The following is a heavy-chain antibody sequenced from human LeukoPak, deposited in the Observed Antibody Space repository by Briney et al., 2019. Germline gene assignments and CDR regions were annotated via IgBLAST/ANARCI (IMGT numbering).Heavy chain of an antibody. Sequence: GGSLRLSCAASGFTFSSYGMHWVRQAPGKGLEWVAVIWYDGSNKYYADSVKGRFTISRDNSKNTLYLQMNSLRAEDTAVYYCAREKSELRYFDWGRRAFDIWGQGTMVTVSS. D-gene: IGHD3-9*01. CDR3: AREKSELRYFDWGRRAFDI. CDR2: IWYDGSNK. J-gene: IGHJ3*02. CDR1: GFTFSSYG. V-gene: IGHV3-33*01.